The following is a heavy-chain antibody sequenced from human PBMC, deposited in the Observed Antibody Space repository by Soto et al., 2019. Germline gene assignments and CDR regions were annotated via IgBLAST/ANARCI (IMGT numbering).Heavy chain of an antibody. CDR3: ASRSGQILYCFHD. CDR1: GFSFTNSR. J-gene: IGHJ4*02. Sequence: WASVKVSCKASGFSFTNSRISWVRQAPGQGFGLMGTTSAYNGNTNYAQKFQARVTMTTDTTTSTAYMELRSLRTEDTAVYYCASRSGQILYCFHDWGQGTLVTVSS. V-gene: IGHV1-18*04. CDR2: TSAYNGNT.